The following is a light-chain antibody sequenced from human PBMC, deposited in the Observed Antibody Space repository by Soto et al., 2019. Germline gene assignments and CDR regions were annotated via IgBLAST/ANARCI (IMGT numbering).Light chain of an antibody. CDR1: SSDVGGYNY. J-gene: IGLJ2*01. CDR3: TSYTSSRTLV. Sequence: QSVLTQPASVSGSPGQSITVSCTGTSSDVGGYNYVSWYQQHPGKVPKLLIYEVTNRPSGVSNRFSGSKSGNTASLTISGLQAEDEADYYCTSYTSSRTLVFGGGTQLTVL. V-gene: IGLV2-14*01. CDR2: EVT.